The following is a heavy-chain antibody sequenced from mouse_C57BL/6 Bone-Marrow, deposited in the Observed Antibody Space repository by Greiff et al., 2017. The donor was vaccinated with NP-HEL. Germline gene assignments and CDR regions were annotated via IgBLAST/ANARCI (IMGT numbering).Heavy chain of an antibody. J-gene: IGHJ2*01. CDR2: IYPRSGNT. CDR1: GYTFTSYG. D-gene: IGHD1-1*01. Sequence: QVQLQQSGAELARPGASVKLSCKASGYTFTSYGISWVKQRTGQGLEWIGEIYPRSGNTYYNEKFQGKATLTADKSYSTAYMELRSLTSEDSAVYFCASTTVVAPSFDYWGQGTTLTVSS. V-gene: IGHV1-81*01. CDR3: ASTTVVAPSFDY.